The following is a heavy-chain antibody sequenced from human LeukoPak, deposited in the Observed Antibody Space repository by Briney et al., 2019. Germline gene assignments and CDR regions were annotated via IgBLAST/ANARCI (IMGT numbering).Heavy chain of an antibody. Sequence: PGGSLRLSCVASGSSLSSYNMNWVRQAPGKGLEWVSYISSSGSTIYYADSVKGRFTISRDNAKNSLYLQMNSLRAEDTALYYCARGGAMDYWGQGTLVTVSS. V-gene: IGHV3-48*04. J-gene: IGHJ4*02. CDR2: ISSSGSTI. CDR1: GSSLSSYN. D-gene: IGHD3-16*01. CDR3: ARGGAMDY.